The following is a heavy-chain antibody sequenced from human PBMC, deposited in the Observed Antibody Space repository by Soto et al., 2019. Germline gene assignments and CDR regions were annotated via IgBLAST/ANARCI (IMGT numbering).Heavy chain of an antibody. CDR1: GGSISSGDYY. V-gene: IGHV4-30-4*01. Sequence: SETLSLTCTVSGGSISSGDYYWSWIRQPPGKGLEWIGYIYYSGSTYYNPSLKSRVTISVDTSKNQLSLKLSSVTAADTAVYYCSREVPSSYGDYGGRNWFDPWGQGTLVNVSS. J-gene: IGHJ5*02. CDR3: SREVPSSYGDYGGRNWFDP. D-gene: IGHD4-17*01. CDR2: IYYSGST.